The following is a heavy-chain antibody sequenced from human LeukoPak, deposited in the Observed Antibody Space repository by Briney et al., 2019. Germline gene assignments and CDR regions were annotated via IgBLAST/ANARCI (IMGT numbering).Heavy chain of an antibody. Sequence: GGPLRLSCAAPGFTFSNYWMHWVRQAPGKGLRWVSRINRDGRSTNYADSVKGRFTISRDNAKNTLYLQMNSLRAEDTAVYYCASGYSGYSWGTLGSWGQGTLVTVSS. CDR1: GFTFSNYW. CDR2: INRDGRST. V-gene: IGHV3-74*01. J-gene: IGHJ4*02. D-gene: IGHD5-12*01. CDR3: ASGYSGYSWGTLGS.